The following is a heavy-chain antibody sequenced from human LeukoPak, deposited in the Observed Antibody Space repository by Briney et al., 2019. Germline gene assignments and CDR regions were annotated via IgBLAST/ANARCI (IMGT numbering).Heavy chain of an antibody. CDR3: ARDPYSGNYGDYYYYYMDV. CDR1: GMTFSSYE. V-gene: IGHV3-48*03. CDR2: INFDGSRS. D-gene: IGHD1-26*01. J-gene: IGHJ6*03. Sequence: HPGGSLRLSCVGSGMTFSSYEMNWVRQAPGKGLEWLSYINFDGSRSHYANSVNGRFTVSRDNAKNSVYLQMNGLRVDDTAVYYCARDPYSGNYGDYYYYYMDVWGKGTTVTISS.